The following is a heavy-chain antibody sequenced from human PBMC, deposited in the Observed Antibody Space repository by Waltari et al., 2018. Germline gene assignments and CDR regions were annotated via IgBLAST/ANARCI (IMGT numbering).Heavy chain of an antibody. CDR2: ILSDGSNE. CDR1: GFTFRNYG. D-gene: IGHD6-19*01. Sequence: QLVGSGGGVVQPGGSLRLSCAASGFTFRNYGMHWVRQSPGKGLEWVAGILSDGSNEYYADSVKGRFTISRDNSKNTLYLQMRSLRVQDTDVYYCARGSYSSGCDFWGQVTQVTVSS. V-gene: IGHV3-30*03. J-gene: IGHJ4*02. CDR3: ARGSYSSGCDF.